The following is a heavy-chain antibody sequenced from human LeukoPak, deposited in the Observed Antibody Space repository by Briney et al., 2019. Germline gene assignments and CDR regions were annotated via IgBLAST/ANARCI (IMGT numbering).Heavy chain of an antibody. V-gene: IGHV3-15*01. D-gene: IGHD3-10*01. CDR1: GFTFSNAW. CDR2: IKSKTDGGTT. CDR3: TTRGSDSGCPFF. Sequence: GGSLRLSCAASGFTFSNAWMVWVRQAPGKGLEWVGRIKSKTDGGTTDYAAPVKGRFTVSRDDSKNTLYLEMNSLKTEDTAVYYCTTRGSDSGCPFFWGQGTLVTVSS. J-gene: IGHJ4*02.